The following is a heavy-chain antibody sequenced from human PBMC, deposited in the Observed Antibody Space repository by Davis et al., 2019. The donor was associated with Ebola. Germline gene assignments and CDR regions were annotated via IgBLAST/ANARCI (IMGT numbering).Heavy chain of an antibody. CDR1: GGSISSYY. D-gene: IGHD4-17*01. V-gene: IGHV4-59*12. Sequence: GSLRLSCTVSGGSISSYYWSWIRQPPGKGLEWIGYIYYSGSTNYNPSLKSRVTISLDTSKNQFSLRLTSVTAADTAVYYCATDYGASWGQGTLVTVSS. J-gene: IGHJ4*02. CDR3: ATDYGAS. CDR2: IYYSGST.